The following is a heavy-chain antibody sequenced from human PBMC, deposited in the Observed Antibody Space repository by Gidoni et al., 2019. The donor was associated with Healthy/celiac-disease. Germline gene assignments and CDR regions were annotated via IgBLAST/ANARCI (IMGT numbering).Heavy chain of an antibody. D-gene: IGHD1-26*01. Sequence: EVQLVESGGGLVQPGRSLRLSCAASGFTFDDYAMHWVRQAPGKGLGWVSGISWDSGSIGYADSVKCRFTISRDNAKNSLYLQMNSLRAEDTALYYCAKDHKWELLNAFDIWGQGTMVTVSS. CDR3: AKDHKWELLNAFDI. J-gene: IGHJ3*02. V-gene: IGHV3-9*01. CDR1: GFTFDDYA. CDR2: ISWDSGSI.